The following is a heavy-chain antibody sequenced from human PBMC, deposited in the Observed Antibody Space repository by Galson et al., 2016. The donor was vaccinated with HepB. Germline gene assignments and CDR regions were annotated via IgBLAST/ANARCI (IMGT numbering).Heavy chain of an antibody. J-gene: IGHJ6*03. D-gene: IGHD6-13*01. CDR1: GFSVSQNY. CDR3: ARDYSRSGSMYSYYYMDV. Sequence: SLRLSCAVSGFSVSQNYMTWVRQAPGKGLEWVAVIWHDGSIKYYGESVKGRFTISRDNSKNTLFLQMTALRVEDTAVYYCARDYSRSGSMYSYYYMDVWGKGTTVTVSS. CDR2: IWHDGSIK. V-gene: IGHV3-33*07.